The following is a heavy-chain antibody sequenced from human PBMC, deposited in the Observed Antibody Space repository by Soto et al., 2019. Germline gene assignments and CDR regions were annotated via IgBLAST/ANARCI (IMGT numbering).Heavy chain of an antibody. D-gene: IGHD2-15*01. J-gene: IGHJ4*02. Sequence: GASVKVSCKASGGTFSSYTISWVRQAPGQGLEWMGRIIPILGIANYAQKFQGRVTITADKSTSTAYMELSSLRSEDTAVYYCARNRGPTLSYGFDYWGQGTLVTVSS. V-gene: IGHV1-69*02. CDR3: ARNRGPTLSYGFDY. CDR2: IIPILGIA. CDR1: GGTFSSYT.